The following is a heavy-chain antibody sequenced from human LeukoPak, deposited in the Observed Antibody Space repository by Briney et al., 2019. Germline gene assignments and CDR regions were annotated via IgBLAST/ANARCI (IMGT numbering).Heavy chain of an antibody. Sequence: GGSLRLSCTASGFIFSHYGMHWVRQAPGKGLEWVAVIQNDASTRNYVDSVKGRFTISRDNSENTVFLQMDSLRVEDTAVYYCARELSQIVWGGLDYGGQGTLVTVSS. CDR3: ARELSQIVWGGLDY. V-gene: IGHV3-33*05. J-gene: IGHJ4*02. CDR2: IQNDASTR. CDR1: GFIFSHYG. D-gene: IGHD2-21*01.